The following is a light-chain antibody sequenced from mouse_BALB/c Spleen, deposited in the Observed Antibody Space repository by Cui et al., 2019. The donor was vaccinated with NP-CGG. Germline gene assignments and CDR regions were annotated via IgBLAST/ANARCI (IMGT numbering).Light chain of an antibody. V-gene: IGLV1*01. J-gene: IGLJ1*01. CDR1: TGTVIISNY. CDR3: ALWYSNHWV. CDR2: GTN. Sequence: QGVVSQETELTTSHGETVTLTCRSSTGTVIISNYANWVQEKPDHLFTGLIGGTNNRAPGVPARFSGSLIGDKAALTITGAQTEDEAIYFCALWYSNHWVFGGGTKLTVL.